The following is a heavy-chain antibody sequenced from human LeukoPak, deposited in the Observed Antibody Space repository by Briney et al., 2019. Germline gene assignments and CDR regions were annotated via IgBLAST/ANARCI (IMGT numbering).Heavy chain of an antibody. CDR2: IISSSSYI. J-gene: IGHJ3*02. V-gene: IGHV3-21*01. CDR3: ARAQGVHCSVGSCTAFDI. Sequence: GGSLRPSCPPSGFTFNTYTMDWARQHPGKGLGWVSSIISSSSYIYYSDSVKGRFTISRHNAKNSLYLQMNSQRAEDTAVSDCARAQGVHCSVGSCTAFDIWGQGTMVTVSS. D-gene: IGHD2-15*01. CDR1: GFTFNTYT.